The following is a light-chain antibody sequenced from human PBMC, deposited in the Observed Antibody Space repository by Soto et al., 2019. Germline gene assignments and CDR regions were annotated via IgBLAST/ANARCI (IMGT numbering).Light chain of an antibody. J-gene: IGKJ5*01. Sequence: EIVMTQSPATLSVSPGERATLSCRASQTVLTNLAWYQQKPGQAPRLLIYGASTRATAIPARFSGSGSATEFTLTISGLQSEDFAVYYCQQYNNWPITFGQGKRLEIK. CDR2: GAS. CDR1: QTVLTN. V-gene: IGKV3-15*01. CDR3: QQYNNWPIT.